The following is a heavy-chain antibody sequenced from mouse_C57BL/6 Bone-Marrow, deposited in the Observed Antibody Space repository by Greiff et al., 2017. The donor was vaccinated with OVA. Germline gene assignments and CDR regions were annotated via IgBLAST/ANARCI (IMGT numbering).Heavy chain of an antibody. J-gene: IGHJ2*01. D-gene: IGHD1-1*01. Sequence: VQVVESGAELARPGASVKLSCKASGYTFTSYGISWVKQRTGQGLEWIGEIYPRSGNTYYNEKFKGKATLTADKSSSTAYMELRSLTSEDSAVYFCARDLFITTVVALDYWGQGTTLTVSS. CDR1: GYTFTSYG. CDR3: ARDLFITTVVALDY. CDR2: IYPRSGNT. V-gene: IGHV1-81*01.